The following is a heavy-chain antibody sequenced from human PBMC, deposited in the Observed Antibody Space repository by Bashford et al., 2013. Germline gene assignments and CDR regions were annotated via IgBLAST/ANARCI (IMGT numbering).Heavy chain of an antibody. CDR1: GASISSSNW. CDR3: ARVAPTMVVIDSKPFFHYYYMDV. D-gene: IGHD2-21*01. CDR2: IYHSGTT. J-gene: IGHJ6*03. Sequence: SVDPVPRPVLSLGASISSSNWWSWVRQPPREGGVEWIGEIYHSGTTIYSPSLKTRVSISVDKSKNQFSLRLNSVTAADTAVYYCARVAPTMVVIDSKPFFHYYYMDVVGTKDRRSPSP. V-gene: IGHV4/OR15-8*01.